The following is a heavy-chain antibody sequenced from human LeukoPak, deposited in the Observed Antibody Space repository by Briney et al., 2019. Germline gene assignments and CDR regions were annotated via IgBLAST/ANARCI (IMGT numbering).Heavy chain of an antibody. Sequence: PSETLSLTCTVSGGSISSSSYYWGWIRQPPGKGLEWIGSIYYSGSTYYNPSLKSRVTISVDTSKNQFSLKLSYVTAADPAVYFCARLGRFLEWFSDYWGQGTLVTVSS. V-gene: IGHV4-39*01. D-gene: IGHD3-3*01. J-gene: IGHJ4*02. CDR3: ARLGRFLEWFSDY. CDR1: GGSISSSSYY. CDR2: IYYSGST.